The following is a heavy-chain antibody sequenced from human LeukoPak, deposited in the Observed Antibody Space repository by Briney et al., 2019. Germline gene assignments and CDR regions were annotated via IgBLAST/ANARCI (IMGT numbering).Heavy chain of an antibody. Sequence: GRSLRLSCAASGFTFSSYAMHWVRQAPGKGLEWVAVISYDGSNKYYADSVKGRFTISRDNSKNTLYLQMNSLRAEDTAVYYCARSDYGGNPLDYWGQGTLVTVSS. CDR2: ISYDGSNK. V-gene: IGHV3-30-3*01. D-gene: IGHD4-23*01. CDR3: ARSDYGGNPLDY. CDR1: GFTFSSYA. J-gene: IGHJ4*02.